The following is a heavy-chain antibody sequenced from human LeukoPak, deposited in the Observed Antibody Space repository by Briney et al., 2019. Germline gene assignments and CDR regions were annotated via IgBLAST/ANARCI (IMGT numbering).Heavy chain of an antibody. D-gene: IGHD6-13*01. CDR1: GGSVSSGSYY. Sequence: PSAALSLTCTVSGGSVSSGSYYWSWIRQPPGKGLEWIGYIYYSGSTNYNPSLKSRVTISVDTSKNQFSLKLSSVTAADTAVYYCASSWYYFDYWGQGTLVTVSS. J-gene: IGHJ4*02. CDR3: ASSWYYFDY. CDR2: IYYSGST. V-gene: IGHV4-61*01.